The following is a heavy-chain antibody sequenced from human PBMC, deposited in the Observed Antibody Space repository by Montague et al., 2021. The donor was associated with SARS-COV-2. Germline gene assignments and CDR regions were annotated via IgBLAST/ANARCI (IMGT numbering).Heavy chain of an antibody. CDR3: AGDGRRLYTYGSLDD. D-gene: IGHD5-18*01. J-gene: IGHJ4*02. V-gene: IGHV4-4*07. CDR1: GASISSSY. CDR2: IDTSGSP. Sequence: SETLSLTCTVSGASISSSYWGWIRQTAGKGLEWIGRIDTSGSPKYNHSLKIRVTMSLDMSKNQFSLKVNSVTVADTAMYFCAGDGRRLYTYGSLDDWGQGIMVTVSS.